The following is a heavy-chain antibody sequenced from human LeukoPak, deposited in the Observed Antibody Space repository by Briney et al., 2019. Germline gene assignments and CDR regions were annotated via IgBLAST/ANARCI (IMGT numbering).Heavy chain of an antibody. Sequence: PSETLSLTCTVSGVSISSSSYYWGWIRQPPGKGLEWIGSIYYSGSTYYNPSLKSRVTISVDTSKNQFSLKLSSVTAADTAVYYCARLLGANWFDPWGQGTLVTVSS. CDR3: ARLLGANWFDP. CDR1: GVSISSSSYY. D-gene: IGHD3-16*01. CDR2: IYYSGST. J-gene: IGHJ5*02. V-gene: IGHV4-39*01.